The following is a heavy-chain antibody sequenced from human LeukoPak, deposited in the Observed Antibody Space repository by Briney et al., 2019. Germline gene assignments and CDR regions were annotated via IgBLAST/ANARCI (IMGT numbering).Heavy chain of an antibody. J-gene: IGHJ4*02. CDR1: GYTFTSYY. D-gene: IGHD5-24*01. CDR3: ARGGDGRDGYNEPPRFDY. V-gene: IGHV1-46*01. CDR2: INPSGGST. Sequence: GASVKVSCKASGYTFTSYYMHWVRQAPGQGLEWMGIINPSGGSTSYAQKFQGRVTMTRDTSTSTVYMELSSLRSEDTAVYYCARGGDGRDGYNEPPRFDYWGQGTLVTVSS.